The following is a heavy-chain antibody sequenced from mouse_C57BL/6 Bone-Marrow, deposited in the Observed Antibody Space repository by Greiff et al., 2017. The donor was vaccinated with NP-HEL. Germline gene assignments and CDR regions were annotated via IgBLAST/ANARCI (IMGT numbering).Heavy chain of an antibody. CDR3: ARMDGSSYDWYFDV. J-gene: IGHJ1*03. D-gene: IGHD1-1*01. Sequence: QVQLQQSGPGLVQPSQSLSITCTVSGFSLTSYGVHWVRQSPGKGLEWLGVIWSGGSTDYNAAFISRLSISKDNSKSQVFFKMNSLQADDTAIYYCARMDGSSYDWYFDVWGTGTTVTVSS. V-gene: IGHV2-2*01. CDR1: GFSLTSYG. CDR2: IWSGGST.